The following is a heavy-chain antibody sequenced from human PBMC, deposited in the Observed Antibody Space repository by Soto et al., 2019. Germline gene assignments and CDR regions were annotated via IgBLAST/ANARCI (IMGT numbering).Heavy chain of an antibody. V-gene: IGHV4-59*01. CDR1: GGSISSYY. J-gene: IGHJ4*02. CDR2: IYYSGST. D-gene: IGHD3-10*01. CDR3: ARKIYYGSGSYLDY. Sequence: SETLSLTCTVSGGSISSYYWSWIRQPPGKGLEWIGYIYYSGSTNYNPSLKSRVTISVDTSKNQFSLKLSSVTAADTAVYYCARKIYYGSGSYLDYWGQGTLVTVSS.